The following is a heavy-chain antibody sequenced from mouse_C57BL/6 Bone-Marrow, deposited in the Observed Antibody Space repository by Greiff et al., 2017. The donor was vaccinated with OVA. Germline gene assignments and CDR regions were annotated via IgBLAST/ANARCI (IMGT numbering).Heavy chain of an antibody. D-gene: IGHD1-1*01. CDR2: IYPGDGDT. CDR3: GRKGSYGGSPWCAY. CDR1: GYAFSSYW. V-gene: IGHV1-80*01. Sequence: VQLQQSGAELVKPGASVKLSCKASGYAFSSYWMNWVKQRPGKGLEWIGQIYPGDGDTNYNGKFKGKATLTADKSSSTAYLQLSSLTSDDSAVYFCGRKGSYGGSPWCAYWGKGTLVTVSA. J-gene: IGHJ3*01.